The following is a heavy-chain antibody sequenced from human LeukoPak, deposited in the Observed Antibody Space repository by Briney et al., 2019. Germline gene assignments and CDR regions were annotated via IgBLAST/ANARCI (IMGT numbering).Heavy chain of an antibody. Sequence: SETLSLTCTVSGGSVASSSYYWGWIRQPPGKGLEWIANIHFSGSTYYNPSLKSRVTMSVDTSKNQFSLQLTSVTAADTSVYYCARARYDLCSGTAGAYYMDVWGKGTTVTVSS. CDR3: ARARYDLCSGTAGAYYMDV. CDR2: IHFSGST. J-gene: IGHJ6*03. V-gene: IGHV4-39*07. CDR1: GGSVASSSYY. D-gene: IGHD3-3*01.